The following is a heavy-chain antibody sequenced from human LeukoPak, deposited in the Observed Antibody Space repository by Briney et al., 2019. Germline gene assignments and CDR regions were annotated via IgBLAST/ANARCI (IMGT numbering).Heavy chain of an antibody. J-gene: IGHJ4*02. CDR3: ARMLWRDGYNFPN. D-gene: IGHD5-24*01. CDR1: GGTFSSYA. Sequence: SVKLSCKASGGTFSSYAISWVRQAPGQGLEWMGGIITIFGTANYAQKFQGRVTITTHESTSTAYMELSSLRSEDTAVYYCARMLWRDGYNFPNWGQGTLGTVSS. CDR2: IITIFGTA. V-gene: IGHV1-69*05.